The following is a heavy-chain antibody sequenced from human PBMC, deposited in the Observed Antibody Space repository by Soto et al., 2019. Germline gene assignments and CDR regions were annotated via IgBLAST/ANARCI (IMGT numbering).Heavy chain of an antibody. D-gene: IGHD4-4*01. J-gene: IGHJ1*01. CDR3: AKAPTGRDYSTYFQH. CDR1: GFTFSSYG. Sequence: PGGSLRLSCAASGFTFSSYGMHWVRQAPGKGLEWVAVISYDGSNKYYADSVKGRFTISRDNSKNTLYLQMNSLRAEDTAVYYCAKAPTGRDYSTYFQHWCQGTLVTVSS. CDR2: ISYDGSNK. V-gene: IGHV3-30*18.